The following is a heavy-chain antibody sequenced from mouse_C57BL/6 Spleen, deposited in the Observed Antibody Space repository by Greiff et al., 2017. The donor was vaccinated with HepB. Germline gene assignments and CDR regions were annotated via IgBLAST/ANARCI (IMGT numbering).Heavy chain of an antibody. CDR3: ARHRAVVDYWYFDV. CDR2: IWSDGST. D-gene: IGHD1-1*01. V-gene: IGHV2-6-1*01. Sequence: VMLVESGPGLVAPSQSLSITCTVSGFSLTSYGVHWVRQPPGKGLEWLVVIWSDGSTTYHSALKSRLSISKDNSKSQVFLKMNSLQTDDTAMYYCARHRAVVDYWYFDVWGTGTTVTVSS. J-gene: IGHJ1*03. CDR1: GFSLTSYG.